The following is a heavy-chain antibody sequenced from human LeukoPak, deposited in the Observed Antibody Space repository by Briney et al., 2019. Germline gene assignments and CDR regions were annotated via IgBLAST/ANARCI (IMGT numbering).Heavy chain of an antibody. V-gene: IGHV3-7*01. CDR2: IKQDGSEK. J-gene: IGHJ4*02. CDR1: GFTFSSYW. Sequence: GGSLRLSCAASGFTFSSYWMSWVRQAPGKGLEWVANIKQDGSEKCYVDSVKGRFTISRDNAKNSLYLQMNSLRTEDTAVYYCARERYGSGTRVRYFDYWGQGTLVTVSS. CDR3: ARERYGSGTRVRYFDY. D-gene: IGHD3-10*01.